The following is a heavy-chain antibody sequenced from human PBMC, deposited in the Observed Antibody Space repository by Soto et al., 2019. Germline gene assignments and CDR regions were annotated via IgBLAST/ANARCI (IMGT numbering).Heavy chain of an antibody. CDR1: GFTFTTFD. D-gene: IGHD5-12*01. CDR2: VRGRDGST. V-gene: IGHV3-23*01. Sequence: EVQLLESGGGLVQPGASLRLSCAASGFTFTTFDMSWARQAQGKGLEWVSVVRGRDGSTSYADSLKGRFTISKDSSKNTLYLQMNSLRAEDTALYYCAKGAWLDYWGQGALVTVSS. CDR3: AKGAWLDY. J-gene: IGHJ4*02.